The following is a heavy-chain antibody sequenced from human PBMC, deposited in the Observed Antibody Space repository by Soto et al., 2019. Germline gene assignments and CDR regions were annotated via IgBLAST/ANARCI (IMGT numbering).Heavy chain of an antibody. CDR3: AKDWGSGWYYFDS. D-gene: IGHD6-19*01. CDR1: GLTFRNFG. J-gene: IGHJ4*02. CDR2: ITYDGSNT. V-gene: IGHV3-30*18. Sequence: QIQLVESGGGVVQPGKSLRVSCSASGLTFRNFGMQWVRQAPGKGLEWVAVITYDGSNTYYRESVKGRLTISRDNLQNMVYLQMNSLRVEDTGVYYCAKDWGSGWYYFDSWGQGTLVTVSS.